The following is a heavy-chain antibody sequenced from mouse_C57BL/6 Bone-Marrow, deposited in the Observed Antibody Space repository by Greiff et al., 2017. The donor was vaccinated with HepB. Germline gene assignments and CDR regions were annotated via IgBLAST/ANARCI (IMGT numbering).Heavy chain of an antibody. CDR2: ISNGGGST. D-gene: IGHD3-2*02. Sequence: EVQGVESGGGLVQPGGSLKLSCAASGFTFSDYYMYWVRQTPEKRLEWVAYISNGGGSTYYPDTVKGRFTISRDNAKNTLYLQMSRLKSEDTAMYYCARRRLLFYAMDYWGQGTSVTVSS. CDR3: ARRRLLFYAMDY. V-gene: IGHV5-12*01. J-gene: IGHJ4*01. CDR1: GFTFSDYY.